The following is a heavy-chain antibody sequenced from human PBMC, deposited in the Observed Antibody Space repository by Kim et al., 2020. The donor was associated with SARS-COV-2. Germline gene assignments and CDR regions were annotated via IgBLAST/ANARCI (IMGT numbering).Heavy chain of an antibody. V-gene: IGHV4-34*01. CDR1: GGSFSGYY. CDR2: INHSGST. J-gene: IGHJ6*02. CDR3: ARGPSPEGTSYYGMDV. D-gene: IGHD2-2*01. Sequence: SETLSLTCAVYGGSFSGYYWSWIRQPPGKGLEWIGEINHSGSTNYNPSLKSRVTISVDTSKNQFSLKLSPVTAADTAVYYCARGPSPEGTSYYGMDVWGQGTTVTVSS.